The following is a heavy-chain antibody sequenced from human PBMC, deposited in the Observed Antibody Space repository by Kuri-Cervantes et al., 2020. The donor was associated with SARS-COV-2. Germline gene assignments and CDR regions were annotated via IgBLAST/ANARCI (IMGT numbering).Heavy chain of an antibody. Sequence: ASVKVSCKASGYTFTSYGISWVRQAPGQGLEWMGIINPSGGSTSYAQKFQGRVTMTRDTSTATAFLELTGLKSEDTALYYCASDGVSGSLSLDFWGQGTLVTVSS. CDR3: ASDGVSGSLSLDF. D-gene: IGHD6-19*01. J-gene: IGHJ4*02. CDR2: INPSGGST. V-gene: IGHV1-46*01. CDR1: GYTFTSYG.